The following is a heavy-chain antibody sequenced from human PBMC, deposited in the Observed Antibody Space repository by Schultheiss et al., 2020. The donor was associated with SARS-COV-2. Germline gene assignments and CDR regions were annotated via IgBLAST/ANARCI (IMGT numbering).Heavy chain of an antibody. Sequence: SDTLSLTCAVYGGSFSGYYWSWIRQPPGKGLEWIGEINHSGSTNYNPSLKSRVTISVDTSKNQFSLKLSSVTAADTAVYYCARGDRGLLVDYWGQGTLVTVSS. CDR3: ARGDRGLLVDY. J-gene: IGHJ4*02. D-gene: IGHD2-15*01. CDR2: INHSGST. CDR1: GGSFSGYY. V-gene: IGHV4-34*01.